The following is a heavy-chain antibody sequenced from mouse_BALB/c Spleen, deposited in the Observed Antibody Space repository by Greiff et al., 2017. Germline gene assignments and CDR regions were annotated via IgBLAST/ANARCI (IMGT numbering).Heavy chain of an antibody. CDR2: ISSGGGST. Sequence: EVNVVESGGGLVKPGGSLKLSCAASGFAFSSYDMSWVRQTPEKRLEWVAYISSGGGSTYYPDTVKGRFTISRDNAKNTLYLQMSSLKSEDTAMYYCARHEFYDYDGGFAYWGQGTLVTVSA. V-gene: IGHV5-12-1*01. J-gene: IGHJ3*01. D-gene: IGHD2-4*01. CDR3: ARHEFYDYDGGFAY. CDR1: GFAFSSYD.